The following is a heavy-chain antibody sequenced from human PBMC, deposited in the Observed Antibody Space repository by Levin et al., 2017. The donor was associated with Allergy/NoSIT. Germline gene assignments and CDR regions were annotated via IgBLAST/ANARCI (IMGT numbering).Heavy chain of an antibody. J-gene: IGHJ4*02. CDR2: ISSSSSYI. Sequence: GESLKISCAASGFTFSSYSMNWVRQAPGKGLEWVSSISSSSSYIYYADSVKGRFTISRDNAKNSLYLQMNSLRAEDTAVYYCARESWHSYGYDYWGQGTLVTVSS. D-gene: IGHD5-18*01. CDR1: GFTFSSYS. CDR3: ARESWHSYGYDY. V-gene: IGHV3-21*01.